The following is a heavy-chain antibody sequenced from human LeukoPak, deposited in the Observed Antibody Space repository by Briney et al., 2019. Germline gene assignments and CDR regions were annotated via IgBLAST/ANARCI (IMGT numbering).Heavy chain of an antibody. CDR2: ISSSSSYI. V-gene: IGHV3-21*01. CDR3: ARDGLSSRGLDY. J-gene: IGHJ4*02. Sequence: GGSLRLSCAASGFTVSSYSMNWVRQAPGKGLEWVSSISSSSSYIYYADSVKGRFAISRDNAKNSLYLQMNSLRAEDTAVYYCARDGLSSRGLDYWGQGTLVTVSS. D-gene: IGHD6-6*01. CDR1: GFTVSSYS.